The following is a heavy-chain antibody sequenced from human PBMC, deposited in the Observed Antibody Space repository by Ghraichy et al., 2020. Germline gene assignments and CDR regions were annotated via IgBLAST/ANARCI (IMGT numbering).Heavy chain of an antibody. CDR1: GGSFTKFA. CDR3: ATWEDCGGGDCL. D-gene: IGHD2-21*02. Sequence: SVKVSCKTSGGSFTKFALNWVRQAPGQGLEWLGRFVPTLALQTHAQKFQGRVTFTADTSTTTAYLELSSLTSEDTALYYCATWEDCGGGDCLWGQGTLVIVSP. V-gene: IGHV1-69*04. CDR2: FVPTLALQ. J-gene: IGHJ4*02.